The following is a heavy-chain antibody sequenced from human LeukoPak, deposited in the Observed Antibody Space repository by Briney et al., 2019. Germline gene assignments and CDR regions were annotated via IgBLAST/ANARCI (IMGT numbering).Heavy chain of an antibody. V-gene: IGHV3-30*03. CDR2: ISYDGSNK. CDR3: ASFGELGPVADFDY. J-gene: IGHJ4*02. CDR1: GFTFSSYG. Sequence: GGSLRLSCAASGFTFSSYGMHWVRQAPGKGLEWVAVISYDGSNKCYADSVKGRFTISRDNSKNTLYLQMNSLRAEDTAVYYCASFGELGPVADFDYWGQGTLVTVSS. D-gene: IGHD6-19*01.